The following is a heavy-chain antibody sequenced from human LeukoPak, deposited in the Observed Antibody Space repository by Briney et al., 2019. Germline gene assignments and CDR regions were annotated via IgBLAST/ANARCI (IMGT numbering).Heavy chain of an antibody. CDR3: ARVYGTFTFGLDSYSYGMDV. V-gene: IGHV1-69*13. Sequence: SSVKVSCKASGGTFISYAISGVRQAPGQGREWMGGIIPIFGTANYAQKFQGRVTITADESTSTAYMDLSSLRSEDTAVYYCARVYGTFTFGLDSYSYGMDVWGQGTTVTVSS. D-gene: IGHD3-16*01. CDR1: GGTFISYA. J-gene: IGHJ6*02. CDR2: IIPIFGTA.